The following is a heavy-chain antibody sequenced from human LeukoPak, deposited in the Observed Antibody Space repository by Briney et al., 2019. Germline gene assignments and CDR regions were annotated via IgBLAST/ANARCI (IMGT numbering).Heavy chain of an antibody. CDR3: AKRRTIKYGSGSYPDY. CDR1: GFTFSSYG. Sequence: PGGSLRLSCAASGFTFSSYGMHWVRQAPGKGLEWVAVISYDGSNKYYADSVKGRFTISRDDSKNTLYLQMNSLRAEDTAVYYCAKRRTIKYGSGSYPDYWGQGTLVTVSS. CDR2: ISYDGSNK. V-gene: IGHV3-30*18. D-gene: IGHD3-10*01. J-gene: IGHJ4*02.